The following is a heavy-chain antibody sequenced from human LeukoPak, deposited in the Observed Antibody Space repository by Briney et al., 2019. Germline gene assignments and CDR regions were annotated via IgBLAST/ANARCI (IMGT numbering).Heavy chain of an antibody. CDR2: IYHSGST. V-gene: IGHV4-39*07. CDR1: GGSISSGGYY. J-gene: IGHJ4*02. Sequence: SETLSLTCTVSGGSISSGGYYWSWVRQPPGKGLEWIGEIYHSGSTNYNPSLKSRVTISVDKSKNQFSLKLSSVTAADTAVYYCAREPLGHIYSSGSDYWGQGTLVTVSS. D-gene: IGHD3-22*01. CDR3: AREPLGHIYSSGSDY.